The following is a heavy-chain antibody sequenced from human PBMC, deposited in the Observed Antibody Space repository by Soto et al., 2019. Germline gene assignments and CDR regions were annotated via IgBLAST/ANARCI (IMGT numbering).Heavy chain of an antibody. CDR2: IYMNGNT. V-gene: IGHV4-4*07. D-gene: IGHD6-19*01. J-gene: IGHJ5*02. CDR3: AKTTGYSSTWFAGENWFDP. CDR1: GGSIFNYD. Sequence: SETLSLTCSVSGGSIFNYDWSWIRQPAGKGRECIGRIYMNGNTNYSPSLKCRVTMSLDTSKNQVFRELDSVTEADTAVYYCAKTTGYSSTWFAGENWFDPGGQGTFVTVSS.